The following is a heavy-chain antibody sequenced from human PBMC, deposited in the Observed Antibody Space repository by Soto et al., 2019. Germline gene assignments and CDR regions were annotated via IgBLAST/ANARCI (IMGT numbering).Heavy chain of an antibody. CDR3: ARTTETAMDSFDH. D-gene: IGHD5-18*01. J-gene: IGHJ4*02. Sequence: YLSLSCVAPGVSFTTYAMHWVRQAPGTGLEWVAVISDDGSNKYYADTGKVRFTISRDNSKYTLYLKIKSVRGDDTALYYCARTTETAMDSFDHWGQGALVTVSS. CDR1: GVSFTTYA. V-gene: IGHV3-30-3*01. CDR2: ISDDGSNK.